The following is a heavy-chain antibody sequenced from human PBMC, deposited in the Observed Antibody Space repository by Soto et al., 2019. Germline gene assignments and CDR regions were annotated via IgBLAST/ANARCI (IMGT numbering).Heavy chain of an antibody. J-gene: IGHJ4*02. CDR3: ARGGYSGYDGNFDY. CDR1: GGSISSGGYY. Sequence: SETLSLTCTVSGGSISSGGYYWSWIRQHPGKGLEWIGYIYYSGSTYYNPSLKSRVTISVDTSKNQFSLKLSSVTAADTAVYYCARGGYSGYDGNFDYWGQGTLVTVSS. CDR2: IYYSGST. D-gene: IGHD5-12*01. V-gene: IGHV4-31*03.